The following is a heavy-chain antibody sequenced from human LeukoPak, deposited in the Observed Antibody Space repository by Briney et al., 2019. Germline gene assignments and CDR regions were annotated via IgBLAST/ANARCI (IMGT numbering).Heavy chain of an antibody. V-gene: IGHV1-8*03. CDR1: GYTFTSYD. J-gene: IGHJ4*02. CDR2: MNPNSGNT. D-gene: IGHD6-13*01. CDR3: ATVSAGTCCYFDY. Sequence: ASVKVSCKASGYTFTSYDINWVRQATGQGLEWMGWMNPNSGNTGYAQKFQGRVTITRNTSISTAYMELSSLRSEDTAVYYCATVSAGTCCYFDYWGQGTLVTVSS.